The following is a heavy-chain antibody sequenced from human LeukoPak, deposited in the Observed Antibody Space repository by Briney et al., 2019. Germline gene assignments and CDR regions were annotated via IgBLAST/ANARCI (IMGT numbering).Heavy chain of an antibody. V-gene: IGHV1-8*01. J-gene: IGHJ4*02. CDR3: ARGSFYGEGFDY. CDR2: MNTNSGNT. Sequence: ASVKVSCKASGYTFTSYDINWVRQATGHGLEWKGWMNTNSGNTGSAQKFQGRVTMTRNTSISTAYMEPSSVRSDDTAVYYCARGSFYGEGFDYWGQGTLVTVSS. D-gene: IGHD4-17*01. CDR1: GYTFTSYD.